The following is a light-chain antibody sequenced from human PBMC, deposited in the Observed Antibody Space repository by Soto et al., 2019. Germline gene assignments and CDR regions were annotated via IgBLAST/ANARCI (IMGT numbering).Light chain of an antibody. J-gene: IGKJ5*01. V-gene: IGKV3-15*01. CDR3: QQYNNWPIT. CDR1: QSVSSY. CDR2: GAS. Sequence: EIVLTQSPATLSLSPGERATLSCRASQSVSSYLAWYQQKPGQAPRLLIYGASTRATGIPARFSGSGSGTEFTLTISSLQSEDFAVYFCQQYNNWPITFGQVTRLEIK.